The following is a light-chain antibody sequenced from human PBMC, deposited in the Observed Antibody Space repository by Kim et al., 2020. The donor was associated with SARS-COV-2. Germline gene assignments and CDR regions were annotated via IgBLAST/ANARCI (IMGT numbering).Light chain of an antibody. J-gene: IGKJ2*01. CDR1: QNINNW. Sequence: STLSASGGDRVTITCRASQNINNWLAWYQQKPGKAPKLLIEDASNLESGVPSRFSGSRSGTEFTLTISSLQPDDFATYYCQQLNANFGQGTKLEIK. CDR3: QQLNAN. CDR2: DAS. V-gene: IGKV1-5*01.